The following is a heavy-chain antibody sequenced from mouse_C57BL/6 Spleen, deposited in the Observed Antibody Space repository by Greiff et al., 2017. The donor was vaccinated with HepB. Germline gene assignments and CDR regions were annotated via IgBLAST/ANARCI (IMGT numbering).Heavy chain of an antibody. D-gene: IGHD1-1*01. CDR1: GFTFSSYA. Sequence: EVMLVESGGGLVKPGGSLKLSCAASGFTFSSYAMSWVRQTPEKRLEWVATISDGGSYTYYPDNVKGRFTISRDNAKNNLYLQMSHLKSEDTAMYYCARDPYCGRPLGYFDVWGTGTTVTVSS. V-gene: IGHV5-4*01. CDR2: ISDGGSYT. J-gene: IGHJ1*03. CDR3: ARDPYCGRPLGYFDV.